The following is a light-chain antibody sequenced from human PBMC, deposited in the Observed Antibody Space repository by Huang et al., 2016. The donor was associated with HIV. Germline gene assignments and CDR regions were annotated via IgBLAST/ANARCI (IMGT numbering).Light chain of an antibody. V-gene: IGKV1-5*03. CDR3: QQSNSS. CDR1: ESISNW. J-gene: IGKJ1*01. Sequence: DIQMPQSPSTLPATIGDRVTRTCRASESISNWLAWFQQKPGKAPKLLIYKASSLESGVPSRCSGSGSGTEFTLTISCLQPDDFATYYCQQSNSSFGPGTKVEIK. CDR2: KAS.